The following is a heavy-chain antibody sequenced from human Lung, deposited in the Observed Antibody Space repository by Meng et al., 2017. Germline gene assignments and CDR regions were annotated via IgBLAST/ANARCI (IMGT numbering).Heavy chain of an antibody. CDR2: INHSGST. V-gene: IGHV4-34*01. CDR1: GGSFSDYY. D-gene: IGHD4-11*01. J-gene: IGHJ4*02. CDR3: ARGPTTMAHDFDY. Sequence: VQLQQWVAGLVKPSETLSLTCVVSGGSFSDYYWSWIRQPPGKGLEWIGEINHSGSTNYNPSLESRATISVDTSQNNLSLKLSSVTAADSAVYYCARGPTTMAHDFDYWGQGTLVTVSS.